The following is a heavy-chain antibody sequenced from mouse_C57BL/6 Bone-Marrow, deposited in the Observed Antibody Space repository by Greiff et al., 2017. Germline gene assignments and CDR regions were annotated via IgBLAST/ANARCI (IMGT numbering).Heavy chain of an antibody. CDR2: INPSSGYT. V-gene: IGHV1-4*01. CDR1: GYTFTSYT. CDR3: ARGGWLLSYAMDY. D-gene: IGHD2-3*01. Sequence: QVHVKQSGAELARPGASVKMSCKASGYTFTSYTMHWVKQRPGQGLEWIGYINPSSGYTKYNQKFKDKATLTADKSSSTAYMQLSSLTSEDSAVYYCARGGWLLSYAMDYWGQGTSVTVSS. J-gene: IGHJ4*01.